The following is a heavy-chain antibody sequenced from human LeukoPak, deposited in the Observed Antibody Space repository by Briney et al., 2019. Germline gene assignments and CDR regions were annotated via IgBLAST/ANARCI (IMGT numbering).Heavy chain of an antibody. V-gene: IGHV3-7*01. CDR3: TRKGSQWDFLVDF. Sequence: GGSLRLSCAASGFTFSSYWMSWVRQAPGKGLEWVANIKQDGSEKYYVDSVKGRFTISRDSANSALYLQMNSLTVEDTAIYYCTRKGSQWDFLVDFWGQGTLVTVSS. CDR1: GFTFSSYW. J-gene: IGHJ4*02. CDR2: IKQDGSEK. D-gene: IGHD2/OR15-2a*01.